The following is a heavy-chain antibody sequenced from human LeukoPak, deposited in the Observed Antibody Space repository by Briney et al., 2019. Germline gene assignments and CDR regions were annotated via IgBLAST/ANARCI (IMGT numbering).Heavy chain of an antibody. V-gene: IGHV4-34*01. CDR2: INHSGST. J-gene: IGHJ4*02. D-gene: IGHD6-6*01. CDR1: GGSFSGYY. CDR3: ARLKAARTGDY. Sequence: PSETLSLTCAVYGGSFSGYYWSWIRQPPGKGLEWIGEINHSGSTNYNPSLKSRVTISVDTSKNQFSLKLSSVTAADTAVYYCARLKAARTGDYWGQGTLVTVSS.